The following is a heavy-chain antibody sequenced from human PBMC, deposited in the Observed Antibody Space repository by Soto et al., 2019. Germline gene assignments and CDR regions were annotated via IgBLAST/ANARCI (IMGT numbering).Heavy chain of an antibody. Sequence: ASVKVSSKASGYTFTSYGISWVRQAPGQGLEWMGWISAYNGNTNYAQKLQGRVTMTTDTSTSTAYMELRSLRSDDTAVYYCARFASSGYPTTYWGQGTLGTVSS. CDR2: ISAYNGNT. CDR1: GYTFTSYG. J-gene: IGHJ4*02. CDR3: ARFASSGYPTTY. D-gene: IGHD3-22*01. V-gene: IGHV1-18*04.